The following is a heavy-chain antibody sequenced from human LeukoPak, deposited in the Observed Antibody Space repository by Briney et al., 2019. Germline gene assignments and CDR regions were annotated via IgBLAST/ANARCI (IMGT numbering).Heavy chain of an antibody. D-gene: IGHD6-19*01. CDR1: GFTFDDYA. V-gene: IGHV3-43*02. Sequence: PGGSLRLSCAASGFTFDDYAMHWVRQAPGKGLEWVSLIRGDGTTTYYADSVKGRFTISRDNSKNSLYLQMNSLRTGDTALYYCAKDIGSGWSFDYWGQGTLVTVSS. J-gene: IGHJ4*02. CDR3: AKDIGSGWSFDY. CDR2: IRGDGTTT.